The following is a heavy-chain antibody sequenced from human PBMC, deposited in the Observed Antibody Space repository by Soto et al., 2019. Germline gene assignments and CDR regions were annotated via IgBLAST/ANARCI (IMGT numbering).Heavy chain of an antibody. V-gene: IGHV3-53*01. J-gene: IGHJ4*02. Sequence: GGSLRLSCAASVLTVISNYMGWVRQAPGTGLEWVSLIYGGDDTYYADSVKGRFTISRDNSKNTLYLQMNSLRVEDTAVYYCARRGYEYESSGYYPLFDYWGQGILVTVSS. CDR2: IYGGDDT. CDR3: ARRGYEYESSGYYPLFDY. CDR1: VLTVISNY. D-gene: IGHD3-22*01.